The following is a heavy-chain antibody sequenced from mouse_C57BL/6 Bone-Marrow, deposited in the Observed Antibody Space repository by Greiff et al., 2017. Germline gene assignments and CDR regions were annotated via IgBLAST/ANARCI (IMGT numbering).Heavy chain of an antibody. J-gene: IGHJ2*01. V-gene: IGHV1-69*02. Sequence: VQLQQPGAELVKPGASVKLSCKASGYTFTSYWMHWVKQRPGQGLEWIGEIDPSDSYTNYNQKFKGKATLTVDTSSSTAYMQLSSLTSEDSAVYYCASGSDYYGSIYFDYWGQGTTLTVSS. D-gene: IGHD1-1*01. CDR1: GYTFTSYW. CDR2: IDPSDSYT. CDR3: ASGSDYYGSIYFDY.